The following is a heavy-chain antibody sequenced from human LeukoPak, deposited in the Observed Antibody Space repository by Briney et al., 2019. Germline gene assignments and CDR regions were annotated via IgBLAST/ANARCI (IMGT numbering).Heavy chain of an antibody. Sequence: GASVKVSCKASGGTFSSYAISWVRQAPGQGLEWMGGIIPIFGTANYAQKFQGRVTITADESTSTAYMELSSLRSEDTAVYYCARVGSGYYFITPWLYYFDYWGQGTLVTVSS. CDR1: GGTFSSYA. CDR2: IIPIFGTA. D-gene: IGHD3-22*01. CDR3: ARVGSGYYFITPWLYYFDY. V-gene: IGHV1-69*13. J-gene: IGHJ4*02.